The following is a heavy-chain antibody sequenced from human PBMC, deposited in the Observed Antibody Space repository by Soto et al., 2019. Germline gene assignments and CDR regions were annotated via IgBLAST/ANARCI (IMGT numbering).Heavy chain of an antibody. Sequence: QVQLVRSGAEVKKPGASVKVSCKASGYTFTNYGISWVRQAPGQGLEWMGWISVYNGNTNYAQKFQDRVTMTTDTSTSTVYMELRSLRSDDTAVYYCARDRSTSDVWGQGTTVTVSS. J-gene: IGHJ6*02. CDR2: ISVYNGNT. D-gene: IGHD2-2*01. CDR1: GYTFTNYG. CDR3: ARDRSTSDV. V-gene: IGHV1-18*01.